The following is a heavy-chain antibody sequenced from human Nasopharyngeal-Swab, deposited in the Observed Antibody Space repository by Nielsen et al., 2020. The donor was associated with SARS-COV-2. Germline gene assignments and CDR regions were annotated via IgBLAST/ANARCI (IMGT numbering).Heavy chain of an antibody. CDR2: ISGSGGST. CDR3: ANLPIAVAGLDY. J-gene: IGHJ4*02. D-gene: IGHD6-19*01. Sequence: GESLKISCAASGFTFGSYAMSWVRQAPGKGLEWVSAISGSGGSTYYADSVKGRFTISRDNSKNTLYLQMNSLRAEDTAVYYCANLPIAVAGLDYWGQGTLVTVSS. CDR1: GFTFGSYA. V-gene: IGHV3-23*01.